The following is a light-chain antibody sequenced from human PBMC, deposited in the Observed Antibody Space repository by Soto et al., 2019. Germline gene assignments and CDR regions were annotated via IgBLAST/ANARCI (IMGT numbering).Light chain of an antibody. CDR2: TAY. CDR3: QQTYSAPFT. Sequence: DIQMTQSPSSLSASVGDRVTITCRASQSISSYLNWYQQAPGRAPKLLISTAYKLQSGVPSRFSGSESGTEFTLTISSLQPEDFAIYFCQQTYSAPFTFGPGTKVDVK. J-gene: IGKJ3*01. CDR1: QSISSY. V-gene: IGKV1-39*01.